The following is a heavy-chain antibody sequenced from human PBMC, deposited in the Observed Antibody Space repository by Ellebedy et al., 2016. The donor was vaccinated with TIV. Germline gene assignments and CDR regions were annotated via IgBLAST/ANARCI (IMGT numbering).Heavy chain of an antibody. CDR3: ARFAPYGNYYYMDV. D-gene: IGHD2-8*01. CDR1: GFTFSNYW. V-gene: IGHV3-74*01. CDR2: ISTDGSTT. J-gene: IGHJ6*03. Sequence: GESLKISCAASGFTFSNYWMHWVRQAPGKGLVWVSRISTDGSTTAYADSVRGQLTISRDNAKNTLYLQMNSLRADDTGVYYCARFAPYGNYYYMDVWGKGTTVTVSS.